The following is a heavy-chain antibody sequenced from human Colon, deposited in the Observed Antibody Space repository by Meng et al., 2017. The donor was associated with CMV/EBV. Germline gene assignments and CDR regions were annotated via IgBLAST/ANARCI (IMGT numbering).Heavy chain of an antibody. CDR1: GFTFSRYS. D-gene: IGHD4-17*01. J-gene: IGHJ4*02. Sequence: GESLKISCAASGFTFSRYSLNWVRQAPGKGLERVSSISSSSGYTYYADSVKGRFTISRDNAKNSLYLQMNSLRAEDTAVYYCARGGYGDYRVDYWGQGTLVTVSS. V-gene: IGHV3-21*01. CDR3: ARGGYGDYRVDY. CDR2: ISSSSGYT.